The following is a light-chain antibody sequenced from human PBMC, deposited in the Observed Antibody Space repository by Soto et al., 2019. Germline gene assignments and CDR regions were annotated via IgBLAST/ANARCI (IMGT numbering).Light chain of an antibody. CDR2: GNS. J-gene: IGLJ2*01. Sequence: QSVLTQPPSVSGAPGQRVTISCTGSSSNIGAGYDVHWYQQLPGTAPKLLIYGNSNRPSGVPDRFSGSKSGNTASLTISGLQAEDEADYYCSSYATNRDVVFGGGTKVTVL. CDR1: SSNIGAGYD. CDR3: SSYATNRDVV. V-gene: IGLV1-40*01.